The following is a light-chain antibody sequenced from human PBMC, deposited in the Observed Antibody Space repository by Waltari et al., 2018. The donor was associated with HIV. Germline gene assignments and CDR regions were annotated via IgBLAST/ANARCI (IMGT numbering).Light chain of an antibody. J-gene: IGLJ1*01. V-gene: IGLV2-11*01. Sequence: QSALPQPRSVSGSPGQSVTIPCTGTSIDVGSYNYVSCYQQHPGRAPKLMIYDVSQRPSRVPDRFSGSKSGNTASLTISGLQAEDEADYYCCSYAGSYTFYVFGTGTKVTVL. CDR1: SIDVGSYNY. CDR2: DVS. CDR3: CSYAGSYTFYV.